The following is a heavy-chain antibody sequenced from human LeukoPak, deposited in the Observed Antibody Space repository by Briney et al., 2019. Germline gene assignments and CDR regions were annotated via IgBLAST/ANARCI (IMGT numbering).Heavy chain of an antibody. J-gene: IGHJ3*02. V-gene: IGHV4-59*02. Sequence: SETLSLTCTVSGGSVSSYYWSWIRQPPGKGLEWIGYIYHSGSTNYNPSLKSRVSISVDTSKNQFSLRLRSVTAADTALYYCARFLARHVVVVTANDAFDIWGQGTMVTVSS. CDR3: ARFLARHVVVVTANDAFDI. CDR2: IYHSGST. D-gene: IGHD2-21*02. CDR1: GGSVSSYY.